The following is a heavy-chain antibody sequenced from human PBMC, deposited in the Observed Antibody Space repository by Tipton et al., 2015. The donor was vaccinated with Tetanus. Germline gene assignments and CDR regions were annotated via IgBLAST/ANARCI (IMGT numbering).Heavy chain of an antibody. CDR3: ARVQEQRIYYYGMDV. CDR2: ISAYNGKT. V-gene: IGHV1-18*01. J-gene: IGHJ6*02. D-gene: IGHD6-25*01. Sequence: QLVQSGAEVKEPGASVKVSCKASGYNFVNFGISWVRQAPGQGLEWMGWISAYNGKTKYAQRPQGRVTMTTDRSASTAYMDLGRLRSDDTAVYYCARVQEQRIYYYGMDVWGQGTTVTVSS. CDR1: GYNFVNFG.